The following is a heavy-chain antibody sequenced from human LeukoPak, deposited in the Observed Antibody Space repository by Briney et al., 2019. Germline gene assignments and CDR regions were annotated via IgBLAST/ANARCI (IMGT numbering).Heavy chain of an antibody. D-gene: IGHD6-19*01. J-gene: IGHJ4*02. CDR2: MSGSGSGGGT. CDR3: ARSGWYSFDY. CDR1: GFTLSSYT. V-gene: IGHV3-23*01. Sequence: GGSLRLSCAPSGFTLSSYTMSWVRQAPGKRLEWVSAMSGSGSGGGTYYADSVKGRFTISRDNSKNMVYLQMNSLRADDTAVYYCARSGWYSFDYWGQGTLVTVAS.